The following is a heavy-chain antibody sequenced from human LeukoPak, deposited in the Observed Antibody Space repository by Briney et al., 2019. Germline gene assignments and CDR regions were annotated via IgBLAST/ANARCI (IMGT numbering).Heavy chain of an antibody. V-gene: IGHV4-59*01. Sequence: PSETLSLTCTVSGGSISSYYWSWIRQPPGKGLEWIGYIYYSGSTNYNPSLKSRVTISVDTSKNQFSLKLSSVTAADTAVYYCARGRKVRGVLGDFDIWGQGTMVTVSS. CDR2: IYYSGST. CDR1: GGSISSYY. D-gene: IGHD3-10*01. J-gene: IGHJ3*02. CDR3: ARGRKVRGVLGDFDI.